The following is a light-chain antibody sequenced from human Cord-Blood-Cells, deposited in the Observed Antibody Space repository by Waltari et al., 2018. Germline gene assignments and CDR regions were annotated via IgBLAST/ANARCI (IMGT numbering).Light chain of an antibody. CDR2: EGS. CDR3: CSYAGSYV. Sequence: QSALTQPASVSGSPGQSITTSCTGTSSDVGSYNLGSWYQQHPGKAPKLMIYEGSKRPSGVSNRFSGSKSGNTASLTISGLQAEDEADYYCCSYAGSYVFGTGTKVTVL. J-gene: IGLJ1*01. V-gene: IGLV2-23*01. CDR1: SSDVGSYNL.